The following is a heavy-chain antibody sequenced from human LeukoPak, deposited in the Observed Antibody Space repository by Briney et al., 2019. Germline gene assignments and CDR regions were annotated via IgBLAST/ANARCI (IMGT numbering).Heavy chain of an antibody. V-gene: IGHV4-59*01. CDR1: GGSISSYY. D-gene: IGHD6-19*01. CDR2: IYYSGST. J-gene: IGHJ4*02. Sequence: SETLSLTCTVSGGSISSYYWSWIRQPPGKGLEWIGHIYYSGSTNYNPSLKSRVTISVDTSKNQFSLKLSSVTAADTAVYYCARVDSSGWYYFDYWGQGTLVTVSS. CDR3: ARVDSSGWYYFDY.